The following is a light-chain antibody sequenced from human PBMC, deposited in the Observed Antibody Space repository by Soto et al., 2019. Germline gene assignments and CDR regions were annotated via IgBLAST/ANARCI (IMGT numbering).Light chain of an antibody. J-gene: IGKJ4*01. CDR1: QSVNSR. CDR3: QQYNSWPLT. CDR2: GAS. Sequence: ETVMTQSPATLSVSPGETATLSCRASQSVNSRLAWDQQKPGQVPRLLIYGASTRATGIPASFSGSGSETEFTLTISSLQSEDFAVYYCQQYNSWPLTFGGGTKVELK. V-gene: IGKV3-15*01.